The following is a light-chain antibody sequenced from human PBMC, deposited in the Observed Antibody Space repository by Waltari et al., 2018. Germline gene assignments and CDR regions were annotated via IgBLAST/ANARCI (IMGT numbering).Light chain of an antibody. Sequence: SYELTQPTSVSVAPGQTATITCSGDKLGAKYVSWYQKKVGHSPVLVIHQNTKRPSGTPERFSGSNSGNTATLTISGTQAFDESDYYCQAWDNSYARVFGGGTKLTVL. J-gene: IGLJ2*01. CDR2: QNT. V-gene: IGLV3-1*01. CDR3: QAWDNSYARV. CDR1: KLGAKY.